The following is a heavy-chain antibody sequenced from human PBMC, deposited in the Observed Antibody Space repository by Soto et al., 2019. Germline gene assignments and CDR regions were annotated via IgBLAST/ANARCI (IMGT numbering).Heavy chain of an antibody. D-gene: IGHD1-26*01. CDR3: ARDDKHGSNCDLAY. CDR1: GFNFNTYF. CDR2: IFPTGRDK. J-gene: IGHJ4*02. Sequence: QVQLVQSGGGVVQPGRSLRLSCAASGFNFNTYFMHWVRQAPGKGLEWVAMIFPTGRDKEYADHVKGRFTISRDNSTNSTSLQMDSLRTADTAVDYCARDDKHGSNCDLAYWGQGALVTVSS. V-gene: IGHV3-30*13.